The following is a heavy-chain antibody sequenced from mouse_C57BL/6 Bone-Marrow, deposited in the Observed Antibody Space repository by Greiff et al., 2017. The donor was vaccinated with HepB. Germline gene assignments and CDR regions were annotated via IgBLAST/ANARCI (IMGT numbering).Heavy chain of an antibody. CDR3: AIYDYDGAWFAD. CDR2: INPGSGGT. V-gene: IGHV1-54*01. CDR1: GYAFTNYL. J-gene: IGHJ3*01. Sequence: QVQLQQSGAELVRPGTSVKVSCKASGYAFTNYLIEWVKQRPGQGLEWIGVINPGSGGTNYTEKFKGKATLTADKSSSTAYMQLSSLTSEDSAVYFCAIYDYDGAWFADWGQGTLVTVSA. D-gene: IGHD2-4*01.